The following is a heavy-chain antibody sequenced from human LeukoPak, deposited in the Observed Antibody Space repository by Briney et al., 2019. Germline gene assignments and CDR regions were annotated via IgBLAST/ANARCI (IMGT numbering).Heavy chain of an antibody. Sequence: AGGSLRLSCAASGFTFSNAWMSWVRQAPGKGLEWVGRIKSKTDGGTTDYAAPVKGRSTISRDDSKNTLYLQMNSLKTEDTAVYYCTTDFMVRGVTVSDWGQGTLITVSS. D-gene: IGHD3-10*01. CDR1: GFTFSNAW. J-gene: IGHJ4*02. CDR2: IKSKTDGGTT. CDR3: TTDFMVRGVTVSD. V-gene: IGHV3-15*01.